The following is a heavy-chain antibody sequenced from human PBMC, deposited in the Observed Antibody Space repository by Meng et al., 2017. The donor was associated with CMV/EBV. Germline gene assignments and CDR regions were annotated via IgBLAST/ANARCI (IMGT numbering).Heavy chain of an antibody. CDR2: IWYDGSNK. J-gene: IGHJ4*02. Sequence: LYCASSGFTFSSYGMHWVRQSPGKGLEWVAVIWYDGSNKYYADSVKGRFTISRDNSKNTVYLQMNSLRAEDTAVYYCAREISGSALDYWGQGTLVTVSS. D-gene: IGHD7-27*01. CDR1: GFTFSSYG. V-gene: IGHV3-33*01. CDR3: AREISGSALDY.